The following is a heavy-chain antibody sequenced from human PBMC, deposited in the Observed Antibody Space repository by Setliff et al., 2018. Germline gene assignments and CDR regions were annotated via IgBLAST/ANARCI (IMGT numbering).Heavy chain of an antibody. CDR1: GFTFSSYY. J-gene: IGHJ4*02. V-gene: IGHV3-66*01. Sequence: GGSLRLSCAASGFTFSSYYMSWVRQAPGKGPEYVSIIYTDGTTYYTDSVKGRFTISRDNSKNTLYLQLNSLRAEDTAVYYCVRGLPFDYWGQGTLVTVSS. CDR3: VRGLPFDY. CDR2: IYTDGTT.